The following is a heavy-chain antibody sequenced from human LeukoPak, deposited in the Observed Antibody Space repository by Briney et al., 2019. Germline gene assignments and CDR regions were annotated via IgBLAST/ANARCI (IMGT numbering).Heavy chain of an antibody. D-gene: IGHD3-9*01. Sequence: ASVKVSCKASGYTFSTYAIHWVRQAPGQRLEYMGWINAGNGNTKYSQKFQGRVTITRDTSASTAYMGLSSLRSEDTAVYYCAREHDFLTGYGLDSWGQGTLVTVSS. CDR3: AREHDFLTGYGLDS. CDR2: INAGNGNT. J-gene: IGHJ4*02. V-gene: IGHV1-3*01. CDR1: GYTFSTYA.